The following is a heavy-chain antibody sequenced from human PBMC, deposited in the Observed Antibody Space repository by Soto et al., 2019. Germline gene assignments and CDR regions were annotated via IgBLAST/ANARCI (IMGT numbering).Heavy chain of an antibody. CDR1: GYTFTDYA. J-gene: IGHJ4*02. D-gene: IGHD3-3*01. CDR3: AREHDFCTGYSFDY. CDR2: INAGNGNT. V-gene: IGHV1-3*01. Sequence: HVQLVQSGAEVKKPGASVKVSCKSSGYTFTDYAIQWVRQAPGQRREWMGGINAGNGNTKYSQKFQGRVTITRDTSASTAYIELSSMRSEDTAVYYCAREHDFCTGYSFDYWCQGTMFTVCS.